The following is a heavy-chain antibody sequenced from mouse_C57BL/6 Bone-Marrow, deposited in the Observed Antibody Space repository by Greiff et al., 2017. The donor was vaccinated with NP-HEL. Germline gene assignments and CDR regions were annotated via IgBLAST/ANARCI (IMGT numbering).Heavy chain of an antibody. CDR3: ARSGGGAWFAY. CDR2: IYPRDGST. CDR1: GYTFTSYD. J-gene: IGHJ3*01. V-gene: IGHV1-85*01. Sequence: QVQLQQSGPELVKPGASVKLSCKASGYTFTSYDINWVKQRPGQGLEWIGWIYPRDGSTKYNEKFKGKATLTVDTSSSTAYMELHSLTSEDSAVYFCARSGGGAWFAYWGQGTLVTVSA. D-gene: IGHD3-1*01.